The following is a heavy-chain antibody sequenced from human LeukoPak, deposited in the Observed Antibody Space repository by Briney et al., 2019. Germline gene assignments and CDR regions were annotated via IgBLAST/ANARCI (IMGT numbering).Heavy chain of an antibody. Sequence: SETLSLTCTVSGGSISSGSYYWSWIRQPGGKGREWSGRIYTSGSTNYNPSLKSRVTISVDTSKNQFSLKMSSVTAADTAVYYCARDAGHQLSRRNYYAMDVWGQGTTVTVSS. CDR3: ARDAGHQLSRRNYYAMDV. V-gene: IGHV4-61*02. CDR1: GGSISSGSYY. D-gene: IGHD2-2*01. CDR2: IYTSGST. J-gene: IGHJ6*02.